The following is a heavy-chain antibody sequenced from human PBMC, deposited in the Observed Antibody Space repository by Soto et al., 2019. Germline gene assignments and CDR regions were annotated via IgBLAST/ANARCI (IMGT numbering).Heavy chain of an antibody. J-gene: IGHJ6*02. V-gene: IGHV1-69*01. CDR1: GGTFSNYV. Sequence: QVQLVQSGTEVKKPGSSEKVSCKASGGTFSNYVISWVRQAPGQGLEWMGGIIPLFGTTDYAKKFQGIILTTAVEYTTIAYMDLSRLRFENTAVYCCEIDGGFGERSVVWGQGTTVIVSS. CDR2: IIPLFGTT. D-gene: IGHD3-10*01. CDR3: EIDGGFGERSVV.